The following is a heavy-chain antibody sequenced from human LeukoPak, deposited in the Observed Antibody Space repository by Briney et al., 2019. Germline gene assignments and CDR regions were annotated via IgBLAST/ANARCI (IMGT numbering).Heavy chain of an antibody. CDR1: GYTFTGYY. CDR3: ARGLVWFDP. V-gene: IGHV1-8*03. J-gene: IGHJ5*02. CDR2: MNPNSGNT. D-gene: IGHD2-8*02. Sequence: ASVKVSCKASGYTFTGYYIHWVRQATGQGLEWMGWMNPNSGNTGYAQKFQGRVTITRNTSISTAYMELSSLRSEDTAVYYCARGLVWFDPWGQGTLVTVSS.